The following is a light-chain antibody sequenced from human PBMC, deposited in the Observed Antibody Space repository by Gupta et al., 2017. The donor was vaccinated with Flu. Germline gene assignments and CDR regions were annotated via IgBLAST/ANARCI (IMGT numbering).Light chain of an antibody. J-gene: IGLJ1*01. CDR3: CSYAGSYV. CDR1: SSDLGTYNL. V-gene: IGLV2-23*02. Sequence: QSALTQPASVSGSPGQSITISCTGTSSDLGTYNLVSWYQQHPDKAPKLMIYEVSQRPSGISNRFSGSKSGNTASLTIPGLQAEDEADYYCCSYAGSYVFGTGTKVTVL. CDR2: EVS.